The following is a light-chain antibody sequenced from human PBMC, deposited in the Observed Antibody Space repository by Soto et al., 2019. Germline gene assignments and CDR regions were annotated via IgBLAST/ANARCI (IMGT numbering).Light chain of an antibody. CDR2: DAS. CDR1: QGISTF. J-gene: IGKJ1*01. V-gene: IGKV1-5*01. Sequence: DIQMTQSPSSLSASVGDRVTITCRASQGISTFLAWYQQKPGKAPKLLIYDASSLESGVPSRFSGSGSGTEFTLTISSLQPDDFATYYCQQYNSYEWTFGQGTKVDIK. CDR3: QQYNSYEWT.